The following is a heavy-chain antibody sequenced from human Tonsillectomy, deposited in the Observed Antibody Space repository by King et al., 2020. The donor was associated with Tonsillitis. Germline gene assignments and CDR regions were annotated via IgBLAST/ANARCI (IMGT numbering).Heavy chain of an antibody. CDR3: ARSGGYYYIT. V-gene: IGHV4-39*02. J-gene: IGHJ5*02. CDR1: GGFITSSSYY. CDR2: IHYSGTT. Sequence: QLQESGPGLVMPSETLSLTCTISGGFITSSSYYWGWIRQPPGKGLEWIGSIHYSGTTYSNPPLKSRVTLSVDTSKKHFSLKLSSVTAADTAVYYCARSGGYYYITWGQGTLVTVSS. D-gene: IGHD3-22*01.